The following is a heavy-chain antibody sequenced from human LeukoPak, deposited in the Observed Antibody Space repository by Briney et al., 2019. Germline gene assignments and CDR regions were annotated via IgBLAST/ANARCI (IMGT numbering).Heavy chain of an antibody. CDR2: IYYSGST. CDR1: GGSISSYY. J-gene: IGHJ5*02. D-gene: IGHD1-14*01. CDR3: ARITPGNWFDP. V-gene: IGHV4-59*01. Sequence: PSETLSLTCTVSGGSISSYYWSWIRQPPGKGLEWIGYIYYSGSTNYNPSLKRRVTISVDTSMNQFSLKLSSVTAADTAVYYCARITPGNWFDPWGQGTLVTVSS.